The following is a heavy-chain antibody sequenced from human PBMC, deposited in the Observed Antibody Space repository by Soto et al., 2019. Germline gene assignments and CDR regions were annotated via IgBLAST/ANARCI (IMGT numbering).Heavy chain of an antibody. J-gene: IGHJ6*03. CDR1: GGSISSYY. Sequence: PSETLSLTCTVSGGSISSYYWSWIGQPPGKGLEWIGYIYYSGSTNYNPSLKSRVTISVDTSKNQFSLKLSSVTAADTAVYYCASVTGVARYYYYMVVWGKGTTVTVS. CDR2: IYYSGST. D-gene: IGHD2-8*02. CDR3: ASVTGVARYYYYMVV. V-gene: IGHV4-59*01.